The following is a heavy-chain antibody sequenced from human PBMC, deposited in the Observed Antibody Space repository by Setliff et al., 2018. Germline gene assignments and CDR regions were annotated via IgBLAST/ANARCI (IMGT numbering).Heavy chain of an antibody. D-gene: IGHD6-13*01. CDR1: GYTFTSYY. CDR2: IHTGGGSA. J-gene: IGHJ4*02. CDR3: ARGGMAAAGRKGVFEY. Sequence: ASVKVSCKASGYTFTSYYMYWVRQAPGQGLEWMGIIHTGGGSASYAQKFQGRVAMTSDTSTSTVYMEVNSVRSDDTAIYYCARGGMAAAGRKGVFEYWGQGTQVTVSS. V-gene: IGHV1-46*01.